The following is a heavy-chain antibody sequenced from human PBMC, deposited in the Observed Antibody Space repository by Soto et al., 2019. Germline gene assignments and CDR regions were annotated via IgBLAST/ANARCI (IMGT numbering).Heavy chain of an antibody. CDR2: IIPIFGTA. CDR3: ARGAYCGGDCYSSRFDY. Sequence: QVQLVQSGAEVKKPGSSVKVSCKASGGTFSSYAISWVRQAPGQGLEWMGGIIPIFGTANYAQKFQGRVTITADDSTSTAYMELSSLRSEDTAVYYCARGAYCGGDCYSSRFDYWGQGTLVTVSS. V-gene: IGHV1-69*01. CDR1: GGTFSSYA. J-gene: IGHJ4*02. D-gene: IGHD2-21*02.